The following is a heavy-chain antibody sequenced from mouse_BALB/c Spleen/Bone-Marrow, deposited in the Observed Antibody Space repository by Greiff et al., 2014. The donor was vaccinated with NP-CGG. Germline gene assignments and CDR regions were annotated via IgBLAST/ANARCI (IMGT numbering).Heavy chain of an antibody. CDR2: IYPSDSYT. CDR3: TRSGGYYFDY. V-gene: IGHV1-69*02. J-gene: IGHJ2*01. Sequence: QVQLKESGAELVRPGASVKLSCKASGYTFTSYWINWVKQRPGQGLEWIGNIYPSDSYTNYNQKFKDKATLTVDKSSSTAYIQLSSPISEDSAVYYCTRSGGYYFDYWGQGTTLTVSS. CDR1: GYTFTSYW.